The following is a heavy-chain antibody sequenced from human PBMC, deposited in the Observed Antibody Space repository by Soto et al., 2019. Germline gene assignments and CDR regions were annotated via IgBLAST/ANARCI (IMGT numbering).Heavy chain of an antibody. V-gene: IGHV3-48*01. J-gene: IGHJ4*02. CDR2: ISSSSSTI. D-gene: IGHD6-13*01. Sequence: GGSLRPSCAASGFTFSSYSMNWVRQAPGKGLEWVSYISSSSSTIYYADSVKGRFTISRDNAKNSLYLQMNSLRAEGTAVYYCARDPKQQPFDYWGQGTLVTVSS. CDR3: ARDPKQQPFDY. CDR1: GFTFSSYS.